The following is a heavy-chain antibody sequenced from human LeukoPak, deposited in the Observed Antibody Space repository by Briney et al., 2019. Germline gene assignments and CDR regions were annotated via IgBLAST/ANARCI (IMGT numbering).Heavy chain of an antibody. CDR2: INHSGST. CDR3: ARVQGSYYRP. J-gene: IGHJ5*02. Sequence: TTSETLSLTCAVYGGSFSGYYWSWIRQPPGKGLEWIGEINHSGSTNYNPSLKSRVTISVDTSKNQFSLKLSSVTAADTAVYYCARVQGSYYRPWGQGTLVTVSS. D-gene: IGHD1-26*01. CDR1: GGSFSGYY. V-gene: IGHV4-34*01.